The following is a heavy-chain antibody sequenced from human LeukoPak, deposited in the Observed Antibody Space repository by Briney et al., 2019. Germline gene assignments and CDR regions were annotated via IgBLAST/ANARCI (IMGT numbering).Heavy chain of an antibody. V-gene: IGHV3-9*01. D-gene: IGHD5-24*01. CDR1: GFTFDDYA. CDR3: ATDGMATIIYYFDY. Sequence: PGRSLRLSCAASGFTFDDYAMHWVRQAPGKGLEWVSGISWNSGSIGYADSVKGRFTISRDNAKNSLYLQMNRLRAEDTAVYYCATDGMATIIYYFDYWGQGTLVTVSS. CDR2: ISWNSGSI. J-gene: IGHJ4*02.